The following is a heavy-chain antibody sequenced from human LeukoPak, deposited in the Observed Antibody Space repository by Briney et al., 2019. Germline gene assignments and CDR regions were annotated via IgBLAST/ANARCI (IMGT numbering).Heavy chain of an antibody. CDR3: GSGITEEDSVAIEH. V-gene: IGHV3-21*05. J-gene: IGHJ1*01. D-gene: IGHD6-25*01. Sequence: GGSLRLSCAASGFIFSNFGMNWVRQAPGKGLEWVSYISSVSSDIHYADSVKGRFTISRDNARDTVYLQMNSLSVEDTAVYFCGSGITEEDSVAIEHWGQGTLVTVSS. CDR1: GFIFSNFG. CDR2: ISSVSSDI.